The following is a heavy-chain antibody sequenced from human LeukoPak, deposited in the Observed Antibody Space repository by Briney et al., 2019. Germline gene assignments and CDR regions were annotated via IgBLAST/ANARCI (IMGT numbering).Heavy chain of an antibody. J-gene: IGHJ4*02. CDR3: ARVALMYSSSPLDY. V-gene: IGHV3-30-3*01. Sequence: AGGSLRLSCAASGFTFSSYAMHWVRQAPGKGLEWGAVISYDGSNKYYADSVKGRFTNSRDNSKNTLYLQMNSLRAEDTAVYYCARVALMYSSSPLDYWGQGTLVTVSS. CDR1: GFTFSSYA. CDR2: ISYDGSNK. D-gene: IGHD6-6*01.